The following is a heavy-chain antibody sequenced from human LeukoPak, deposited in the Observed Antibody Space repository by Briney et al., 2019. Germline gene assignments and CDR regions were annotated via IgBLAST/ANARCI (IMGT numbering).Heavy chain of an antibody. V-gene: IGHV4-39*01. J-gene: IGHJ4*02. Sequence: SETLSLTCTVSGGSLRSSGHWWVWIRQPPGKGLEWIVSIHYSGKVYYNPSLKSRVTTSVDTSTDQFSLRLSSATAADTAIYYCARQSGDQSSAWYFDAWGQGTLVTVSS. CDR2: IHYSGKV. D-gene: IGHD6-19*01. CDR1: GGSLRSSGHW. CDR3: ARQSGDQSSAWYFDA.